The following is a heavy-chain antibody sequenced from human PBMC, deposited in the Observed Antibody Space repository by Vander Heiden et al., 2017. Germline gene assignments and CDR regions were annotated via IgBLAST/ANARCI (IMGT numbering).Heavy chain of an antibody. D-gene: IGHD2-2*02. V-gene: IGHV1-2*02. Sequence: QVQLVQSGAEVKKPGASVKVSCKASGYTFTGYYMHWVRQAPGQGLEWMGWINPNSGGTNYAQKFQGRVTMTRDTSISTAYMELSRLRSDDTAVYYCARSRYCSSTSCYRKAFDIWGQGTMVTVSS. CDR1: GYTFTGYY. CDR2: INPNSGGT. CDR3: ARSRYCSSTSCYRKAFDI. J-gene: IGHJ3*02.